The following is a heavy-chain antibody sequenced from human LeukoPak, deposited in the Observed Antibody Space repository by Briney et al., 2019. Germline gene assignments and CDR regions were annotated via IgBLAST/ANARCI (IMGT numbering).Heavy chain of an antibody. CDR3: ASGPEYYYDSY. CDR2: IIPIFGTA. J-gene: IGHJ4*02. D-gene: IGHD3-22*01. Sequence: SVKVSCKASGGTFSSYAISWVRQAPGQGLEWMGGIIPIFGTAHYAQKFQGRVTITADESTSTAYMELSSLRSEDTAVYYCASGPEYYYDSYWGQGTLVTVSS. CDR1: GGTFSSYA. V-gene: IGHV1-69*13.